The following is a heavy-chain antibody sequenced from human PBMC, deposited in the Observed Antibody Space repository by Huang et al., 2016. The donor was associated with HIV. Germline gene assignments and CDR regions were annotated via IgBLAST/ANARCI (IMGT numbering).Heavy chain of an antibody. CDR3: ARGGGIQLWLLGYYYMDV. V-gene: IGHV1-18*01. D-gene: IGHD5-18*01. J-gene: IGHJ6*03. Sequence: QVQLVQSGAEVKKPGASVKVSCKASGYTLSSFGISGVRQATGQGLEWVGWSRVYNGTKKFAQKLQGRLTMTTDTATSTAYMELRSLRSDDTAVYYCARGGGIQLWLLGYYYMDVWGNGTTVTVSS. CDR1: GYTLSSFG. CDR2: SRVYNGTK.